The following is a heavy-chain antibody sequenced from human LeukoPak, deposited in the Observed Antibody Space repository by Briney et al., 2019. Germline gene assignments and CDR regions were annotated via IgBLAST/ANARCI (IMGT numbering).Heavy chain of an antibody. J-gene: IGHJ4*01. CDR1: GFTFDDHA. CDR3: AKDRQQLGAFDY. D-gene: IGHD6-13*01. Sequence: VRSLRLSCAASGFTFDDHAMHWVRHAPGRGLEWVSGISWNSGSISYADAVNGRFTISRDNAKTCLYLQMNSRRAKDTALYYCAKDRQQLGAFDYWGHGTLVTVSS. CDR2: ISWNSGSI. V-gene: IGHV3-9*01.